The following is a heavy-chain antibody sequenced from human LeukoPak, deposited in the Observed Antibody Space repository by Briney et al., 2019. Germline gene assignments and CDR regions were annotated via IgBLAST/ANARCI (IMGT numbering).Heavy chain of an antibody. Sequence: SETLSLTCTVSGGSISDYYWSWIRQPPGKGLEWIGYIYSSGTTNSNPSLKNRLTVSMDTSKNQVSLKLTSVTAADTAVYYCARVGSSGYYGYYYYYMDVWGKGTTVTVSS. D-gene: IGHD3-22*01. CDR2: IYSSGTT. J-gene: IGHJ6*03. CDR1: GGSISDYY. V-gene: IGHV4-59*08. CDR3: ARVGSSGYYGYYYYYMDV.